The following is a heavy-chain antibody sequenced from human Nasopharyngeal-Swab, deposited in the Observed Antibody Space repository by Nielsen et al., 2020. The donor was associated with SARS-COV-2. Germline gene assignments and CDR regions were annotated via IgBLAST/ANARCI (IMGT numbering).Heavy chain of an antibody. CDR2: IKGDGSDK. V-gene: IGHV3-74*01. D-gene: IGHD3-10*01. CDR3: AKDTEHDYYGSGNPDY. J-gene: IGHJ4*02. CDR1: GFTFSSYW. Sequence: GESLKISCAASGFTFSSYWMHWVRQAPGKGLAWVSRIKGDGSDKRYADSVRGRFTISRDNSKNTLYLQMNSLRAEDTAVYYCAKDTEHDYYGSGNPDYWGQGTLVTVSS.